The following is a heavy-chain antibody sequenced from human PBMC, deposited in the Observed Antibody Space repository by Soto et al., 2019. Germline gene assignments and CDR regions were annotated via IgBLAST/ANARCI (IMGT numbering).Heavy chain of an antibody. Sequence: SETLSLTCTVSGGSIYRSGYYWGWIRRPPGRGLEWIGNIDYNGVTYSNPSLKSRVTISRDTSKNQFSLKLTSVTAADTALYYCGKVLVGATGHTDSDSWGPGTLVTVSS. CDR2: IDYNGVT. D-gene: IGHD2-15*01. CDR3: GKVLVGATGHTDSDS. J-gene: IGHJ4*02. CDR1: GGSIYRSGYY. V-gene: IGHV4-39*01.